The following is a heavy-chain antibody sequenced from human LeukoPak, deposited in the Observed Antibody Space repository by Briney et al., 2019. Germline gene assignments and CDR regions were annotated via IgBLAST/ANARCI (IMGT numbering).Heavy chain of an antibody. CDR3: ARDLQGRFGKTP. V-gene: IGHV3-48*04. Sequence: GGSLRLSCVASGFTFSNYDMNWVRQAPGKGLEWLSYISRSSSTIFDAESVKGRFTISRDNARNSLYLQMNSLRAEDTAVYYCARDLQGRFGKTPGGQGTLVTVSS. J-gene: IGHJ5*02. D-gene: IGHD3-10*01. CDR1: GFTFSNYD. CDR2: ISRSSSTI.